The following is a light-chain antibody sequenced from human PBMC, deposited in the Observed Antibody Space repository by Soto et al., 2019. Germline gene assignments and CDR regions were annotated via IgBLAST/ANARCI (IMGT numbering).Light chain of an antibody. CDR2: AAS. Sequence: DIQMTQSPSSLSASVGDRVTITCRASQRISTYLNWYQQKPGKAPKLLIYAASSFQSGVPSRFSGSGSGTEFTLTISSLQPEDFATYYCQQSYSSPRTFGQGTKLEIK. CDR3: QQSYSSPRT. V-gene: IGKV1-39*01. J-gene: IGKJ2*01. CDR1: QRISTY.